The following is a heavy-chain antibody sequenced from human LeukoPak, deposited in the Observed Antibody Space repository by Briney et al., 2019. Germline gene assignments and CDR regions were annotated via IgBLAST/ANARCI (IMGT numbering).Heavy chain of an antibody. V-gene: IGHV1-8*01. CDR2: MNPNSGNT. D-gene: IGHD3-3*01. J-gene: IGHJ5*02. Sequence: ASVKVSCKASGYTFTSYDINWVRQATGQGLDWMGWMNPNSGNTGYAQKFQGRVTMTRNTSISTAYMELSSLRSEDTAVYYCARGPSRYYDFWSGYSRPGNWFDPWGQGTLVTVSS. CDR3: ARGPSRYYDFWSGYSRPGNWFDP. CDR1: GYTFTSYD.